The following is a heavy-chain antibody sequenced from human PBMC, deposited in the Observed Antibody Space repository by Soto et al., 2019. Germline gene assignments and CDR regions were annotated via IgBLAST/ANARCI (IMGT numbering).Heavy chain of an antibody. Sequence: EVQLLESGGGLVQPGGSLRLSCAASGFTFSSYAMSWVRQAPGKGLEWVSAISGSGGSTYYADSVKGRFTISRDNSKNPLYLQMNSLSAEDTAVYYCASHGYGSGWWKFDPWGQGTLVTVSS. CDR3: ASHGYGSGWWKFDP. CDR1: GFTFSSYA. J-gene: IGHJ5*02. V-gene: IGHV3-23*01. CDR2: ISGSGGST. D-gene: IGHD6-19*01.